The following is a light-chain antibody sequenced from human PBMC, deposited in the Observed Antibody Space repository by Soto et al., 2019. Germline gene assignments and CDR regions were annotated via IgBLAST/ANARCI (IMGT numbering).Light chain of an antibody. V-gene: IGKV3D-20*02. Sequence: EIVLTQSPGTLSLSPGERATLSCRASQSVSSYLAWYRQTPGQAPRLLIYGASSRATGIPDRFSGSGSGTDFTLTISRLEPEDFAVYYCQQLTDWPPQWTFGQGTKVDIK. CDR1: QSVSSY. CDR3: QQLTDWPPQWT. CDR2: GAS. J-gene: IGKJ1*01.